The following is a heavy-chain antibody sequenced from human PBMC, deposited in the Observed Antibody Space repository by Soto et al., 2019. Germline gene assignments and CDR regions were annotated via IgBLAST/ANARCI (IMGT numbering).Heavy chain of an antibody. J-gene: IGHJ1*01. V-gene: IGHV4-39*01. CDR3: ASFWSGYSIYFQH. D-gene: IGHD3-3*01. CDR1: GGSISSSSYY. CDR2: VFYSGNT. Sequence: KPSETLSLTCTVSGGSISSSSYYWGWIRQPPGKGPEWIGSVFYSGNTYYNPSLQSRVTISVDTSKNQFSLKLSSVAAADTAVYYCASFWSGYSIYFQHWGQGTLVTVSS.